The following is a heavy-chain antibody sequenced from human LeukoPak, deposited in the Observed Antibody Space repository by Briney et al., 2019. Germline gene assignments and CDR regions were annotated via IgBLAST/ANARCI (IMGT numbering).Heavy chain of an antibody. CDR3: IGGRHLAY. J-gene: IGHJ4*02. V-gene: IGHV3-23*01. CDR1: GFTFSSYA. Sequence: PGGSLRLPCAASGFTFSSYAMSWVRQAPGKGLEWVSGFSGSISSTFYAESVKGRFTISRDNSKNTLYLQMNSLRGEDTAVYYCIGGRHLAYWAQGTLVTVSS. D-gene: IGHD2-15*01. CDR2: FSGSISST.